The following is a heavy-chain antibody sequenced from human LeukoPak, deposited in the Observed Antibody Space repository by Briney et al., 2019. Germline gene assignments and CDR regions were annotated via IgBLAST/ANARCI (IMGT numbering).Heavy chain of an antibody. V-gene: IGHV2-5*02. D-gene: IGHD1-26*01. CDR1: GFSFSRYGVG. Sequence: SGPTLVNPTQTLTLTCTFSGFSFSRYGVGVGWIRQPPGKALEWLSHIYSDGDTRYSPSLKSRLTITKHTSKNQVVLTMTNMDPVDTATYYCAHNSLHEAFDIWGQGTMVTVSS. J-gene: IGHJ3*02. CDR2: IYSDGDT. CDR3: AHNSLHEAFDI.